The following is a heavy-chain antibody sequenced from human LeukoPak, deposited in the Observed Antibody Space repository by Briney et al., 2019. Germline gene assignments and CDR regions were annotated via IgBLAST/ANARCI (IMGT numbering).Heavy chain of an antibody. CDR2: INHSGST. CDR1: GGSFSGYY. Sequence: SETLSLTCAVYGGSFSGYYWSWIRQPPGKGLEWIGEINHSGSTNYNPSLKSRVTISVDTSKNQFSLKLSSVTAADTAVYYCARDYASSGWYSYYYGMDVWGQGTTVTVSS. D-gene: IGHD6-19*01. J-gene: IGHJ6*02. CDR3: ARDYASSGWYSYYYGMDV. V-gene: IGHV4-34*01.